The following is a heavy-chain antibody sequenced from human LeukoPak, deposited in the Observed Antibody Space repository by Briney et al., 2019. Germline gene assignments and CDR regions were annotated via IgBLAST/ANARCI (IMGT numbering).Heavy chain of an antibody. CDR3: AKGVHGSGYTSFNY. Sequence: RGSLRLSCAASGFTFSSYGMHWVRQAPRKGLEWVAVTWYDGSNKYYADSVKGRFTISRDNSKNTLYLQMNSLRAEDTAVYYCAKGVHGSGYTSFNYWGQGTLVTVSS. V-gene: IGHV3-33*06. CDR2: TWYDGSNK. D-gene: IGHD5-12*01. CDR1: GFTFSSYG. J-gene: IGHJ4*02.